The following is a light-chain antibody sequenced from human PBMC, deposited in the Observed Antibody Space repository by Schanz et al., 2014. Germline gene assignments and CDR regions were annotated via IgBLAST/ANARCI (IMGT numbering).Light chain of an antibody. Sequence: EIVLTQSPATLSLSPGERATLSCRASQSVNTYLAWYQQKPGQAPRLLIYDASNRATGIPARFSGSGSGTDFTLTISSLEPEDFAVYYGQQRSNWPSFTFGPGTKVDIK. CDR1: QSVNTY. V-gene: IGKV3-11*01. CDR2: DAS. CDR3: QQRSNWPSFT. J-gene: IGKJ3*01.